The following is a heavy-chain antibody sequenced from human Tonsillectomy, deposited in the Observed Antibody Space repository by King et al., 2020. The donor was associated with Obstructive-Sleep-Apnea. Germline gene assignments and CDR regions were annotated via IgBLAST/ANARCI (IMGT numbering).Heavy chain of an antibody. Sequence: QLVQSGAEMKKPGASVKVSCKASGYTFTGYGMHWVRQAPGQRLEWMGWIDAGNGNTKYSQTFQDRVAISMGTSASTAYMELTSLRSEDTAVYYCARLFAYCPNTTCSDYWGQGTLVTVSS. D-gene: IGHD2-21*01. CDR2: IDAGNGNT. V-gene: IGHV1-3*01. CDR1: GYTFTGYG. CDR3: ARLFAYCPNTTCSDY. J-gene: IGHJ4*02.